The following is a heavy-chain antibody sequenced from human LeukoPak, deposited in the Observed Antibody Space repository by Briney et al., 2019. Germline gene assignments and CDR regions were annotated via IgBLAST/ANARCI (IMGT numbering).Heavy chain of an antibody. J-gene: IGHJ4*02. Sequence: SQTLSLTCAISGDSVSSNSAAWNWVRQSPSRGLEWLGRTYYRSKWYNDYAESVKSRITINPDTSKNQFSLQLNSVTPEATAVYYCARAETYSGRVFDYWGQGALVTVSS. V-gene: IGHV6-1*01. CDR1: GDSVSSNSAA. CDR2: TYYRSKWYN. CDR3: ARAETYSGRVFDY. D-gene: IGHD1-26*01.